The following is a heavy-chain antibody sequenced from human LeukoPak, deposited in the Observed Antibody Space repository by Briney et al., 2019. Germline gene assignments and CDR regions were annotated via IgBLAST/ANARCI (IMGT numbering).Heavy chain of an antibody. Sequence: GGPLRLSCAASGFTFSSYSMNLVRQAPGKGLEWVSSISSSSSYIYYADSVKGRFTISRDNAKNSLYLQMNSLRAEATAVYYCARDPVLGGHWFDPWGQGTLVTVSS. CDR1: GFTFSSYS. D-gene: IGHD3-16*01. CDR2: ISSSSSYI. V-gene: IGHV3-21*01. CDR3: ARDPVLGGHWFDP. J-gene: IGHJ5*02.